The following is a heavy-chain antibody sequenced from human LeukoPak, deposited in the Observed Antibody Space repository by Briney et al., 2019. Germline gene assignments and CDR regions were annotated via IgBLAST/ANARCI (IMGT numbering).Heavy chain of an antibody. V-gene: IGHV1-2*06. CDR1: GYTFTGYY. CDR2: INPNSGGT. D-gene: IGHD2-15*01. J-gene: IGHJ5*02. Sequence: ASVKVSCKASGYTFTGYYMHWVRQAPGQGLEWMGLINPNSGGTNYAQAFQGRATMTRDTSISTAYMELSRLRSDDTAVYYCATTPRRYNGFDPWGQGTLVTVSS. CDR3: ATTPRRYNGFDP.